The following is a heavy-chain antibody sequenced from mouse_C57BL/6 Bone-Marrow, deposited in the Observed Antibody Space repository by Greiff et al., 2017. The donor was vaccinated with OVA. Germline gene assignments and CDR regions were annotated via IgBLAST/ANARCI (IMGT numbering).Heavy chain of an antibody. Sequence: VQLQQSGAELVRPGASVKLSCTASGFNIKDDYMHWVKQRPEQGLEWIGWIDPENGDTEYASKFQGKATITADTSSNTAYLQLSSLTSEDTAVDYCTTNPYYFDYWGQGTTLTVSS. J-gene: IGHJ2*01. CDR2: IDPENGDT. CDR3: TTNPYYFDY. V-gene: IGHV14-4*01. CDR1: GFNIKDDY.